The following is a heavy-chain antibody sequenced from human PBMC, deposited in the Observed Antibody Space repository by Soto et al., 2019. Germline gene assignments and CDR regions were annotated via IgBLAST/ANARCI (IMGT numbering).Heavy chain of an antibody. CDR2: INAGNGNT. V-gene: IGHV1-3*01. D-gene: IGHD6-19*01. J-gene: IGHJ4*02. CDR1: GYTFTSYA. CDR3: ARAVAVPADFDY. Sequence: ASVKVSCKASGYTFTSYAMHWVRQAPGQRLEWMGWINAGNGNTRYSQKFQGRVTITRDTSASTAYMELSSLRSEDTAVYYCARAVAVPADFDYWGQGTLVTVSS.